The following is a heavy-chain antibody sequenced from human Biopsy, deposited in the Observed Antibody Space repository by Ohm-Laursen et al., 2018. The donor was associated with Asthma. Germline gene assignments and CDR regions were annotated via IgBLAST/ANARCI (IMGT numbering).Heavy chain of an antibody. CDR3: AKGEWELLEANFDY. D-gene: IGHD1-26*01. CDR2: ISWNSGSI. CDR1: GFTFDDYA. V-gene: IGHV3-9*01. J-gene: IGHJ4*02. Sequence: SSLRLSCAASGFTFDDYAMHWVRQAPGKGLEWVAGISWNSGSIGYADSVKGRFTISRDNAKNSLYLQMNSLRAEETALYYCAKGEWELLEANFDYWGQGTLVTVSS.